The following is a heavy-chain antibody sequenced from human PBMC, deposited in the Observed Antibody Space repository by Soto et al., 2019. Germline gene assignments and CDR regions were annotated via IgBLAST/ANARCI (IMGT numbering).Heavy chain of an antibody. Sequence: ASVKVSCKASGYTFTGYYMHWVRQAPGQGLEWMGWINPNSGGTNYAQKFQGWVTMTRDTSISTAYMELNSLRAEDTAVYYCARVHRYSYGPSWFDPWGQGTLVTVSS. CDR2: INPNSGGT. J-gene: IGHJ5*02. D-gene: IGHD5-18*01. CDR3: ARVHRYSYGPSWFDP. CDR1: GYTFTGYY. V-gene: IGHV1-2*04.